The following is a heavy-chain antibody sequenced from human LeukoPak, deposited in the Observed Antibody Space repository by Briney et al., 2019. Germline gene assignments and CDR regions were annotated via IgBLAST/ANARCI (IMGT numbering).Heavy chain of an antibody. D-gene: IGHD2-2*01. CDR3: AREGIAVVPAAILNWFDP. CDR1: GGSISSGSYY. Sequence: SQTLSLTCTVSGGSISSGSYYWSWIRQPAGKGLEWIGRIYTSGSTNYNPSLKSRVTISVDTSKNQFSLKLSSVTAADTAVYYCAREGIAVVPAAILNWFDPWGQGTLVTVSS. J-gene: IGHJ5*02. CDR2: IYTSGST. V-gene: IGHV4-61*02.